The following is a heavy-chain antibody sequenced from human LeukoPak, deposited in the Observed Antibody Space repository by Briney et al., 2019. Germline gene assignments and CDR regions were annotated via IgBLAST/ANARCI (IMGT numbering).Heavy chain of an antibody. V-gene: IGHV3-7*01. Sequence: GGSLRLSCAASGFTFSSFWMIWVRQAPGKGLEWVANIKEDGSVKNYVDSVKGRFTISRDNAKNSLYLQMNSLRAEDTAVYYCAREYYDFWSGYYTADYYGMDVWGQGTTVTASS. J-gene: IGHJ6*02. CDR3: AREYYDFWSGYYTADYYGMDV. D-gene: IGHD3-3*01. CDR1: GFTFSSFW. CDR2: IKEDGSVK.